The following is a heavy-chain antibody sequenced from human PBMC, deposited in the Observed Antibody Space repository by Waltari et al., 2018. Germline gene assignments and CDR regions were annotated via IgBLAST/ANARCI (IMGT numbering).Heavy chain of an antibody. CDR3: VRDAIYGRRSFDS. J-gene: IGHJ4*02. Sequence: EVQLEESGGGLVKPGGALRLSCADSGFTFNRFGMDWVRQAPGKGLEWVAIKNQDGSETHYVESVKGRFTISRDNAKNALYLQVNSLRVEDTAIYYCVRDAIYGRRSFDSWGQGTPVTVSS. D-gene: IGHD2-15*01. CDR1: GFTFNRFG. CDR2: KNQDGSET. V-gene: IGHV3-7*03.